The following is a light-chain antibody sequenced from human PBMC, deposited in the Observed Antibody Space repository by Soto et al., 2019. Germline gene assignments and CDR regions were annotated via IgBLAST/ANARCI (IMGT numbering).Light chain of an antibody. V-gene: IGKV1-33*01. Sequence: IPMTQSPSSLSASVGDRVTITCQASQDISKNLNWYQQKPGKAPKLLIYDASSLQPGVPSRFSGSGSATHFTFTSSSLQPEDIATYYCQQYDNHLPITFGQETRLEIK. J-gene: IGKJ5*01. CDR1: QDISKN. CDR2: DAS. CDR3: QQYDNHLPIT.